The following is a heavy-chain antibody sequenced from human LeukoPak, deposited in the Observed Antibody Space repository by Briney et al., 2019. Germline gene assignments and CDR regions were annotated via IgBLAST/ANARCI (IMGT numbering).Heavy chain of an antibody. D-gene: IGHD6-19*01. CDR1: GYTFTSYG. Sequence: ASVKVSCKASGYTFTSYGISWVRQPPGQGLEGMGWISAYNGNTNYAQKLQGRVTMTTDTSTRTAYMELRSLRSDDTAVYYCASPYSSGWADAFDIWGQGTMVTVSS. J-gene: IGHJ3*02. CDR2: ISAYNGNT. CDR3: ASPYSSGWADAFDI. V-gene: IGHV1-18*01.